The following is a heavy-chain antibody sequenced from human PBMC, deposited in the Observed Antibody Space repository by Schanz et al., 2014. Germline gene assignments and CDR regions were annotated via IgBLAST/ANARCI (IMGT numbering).Heavy chain of an antibody. D-gene: IGHD3-16*01. J-gene: IGHJ4*02. V-gene: IGHV3-72*01. CDR2: ITNKPNNYNT. CDR3: VRLDVHDY. Sequence: EAQLLESGGGLVKPGGSLKLSCAASGFTFSASAMHWVRQAPGKGLEWVGRITNKPNNYNTEYAASVKGRFTISRDDSRNSLYLQMSSLKTEDTAVYYCVRLDVHDYWGQGTLVTVSA. CDR1: GFTFSASA.